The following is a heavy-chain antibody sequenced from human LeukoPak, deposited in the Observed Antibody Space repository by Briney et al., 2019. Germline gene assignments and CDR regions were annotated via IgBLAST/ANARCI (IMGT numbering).Heavy chain of an antibody. J-gene: IGHJ4*02. CDR3: ARDQERYSYGHGFDY. V-gene: IGHV3-48*02. CDR1: GFTFSSYS. CDR2: ISSSSSTI. D-gene: IGHD5-18*01. Sequence: GGSLRFSGAASGFTFSSYSMNWVRQAPGKGLEWVSYISSSSSTIYYADSVKGRFTISRDNAKNSLYLQMNSLRDEDTAVYYCARDQERYSYGHGFDYWGQGTLVTVSS.